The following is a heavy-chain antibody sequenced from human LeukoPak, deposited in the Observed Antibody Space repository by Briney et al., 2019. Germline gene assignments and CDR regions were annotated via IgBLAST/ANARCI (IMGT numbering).Heavy chain of an antibody. CDR2: INSGGSST. J-gene: IGHJ6*02. CDR3: ASFSSGWSPSYYYYGMDV. CDR1: GFTFSNYW. D-gene: IGHD6-19*01. Sequence: GGSLRLSCAASGFTFSNYWMHWVRQAPGKGLVWVSRINSGGSSTSYADSVKGRFTISRDNAKKTLYLQMNSLRAEDTAVYYCASFSSGWSPSYYYYGMDVWGQGTTVTVPS. V-gene: IGHV3-74*01.